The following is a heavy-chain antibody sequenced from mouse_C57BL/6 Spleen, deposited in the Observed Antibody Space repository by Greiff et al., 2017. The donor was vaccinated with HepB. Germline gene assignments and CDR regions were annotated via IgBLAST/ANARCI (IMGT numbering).Heavy chain of an antibody. J-gene: IGHJ4*01. D-gene: IGHD2-4*01. V-gene: IGHV1-55*01. CDR1: GYTFTSYW. Sequence: QVQLQQPGAELVKPGASVKMSCKASGYTFTSYWITWVKQRPGQGLEWIGDIYPGSGSTNYNEKFKSKATLTVDTTSSTAYMQLSSLTAGDSAVYYCAGYDCDYAMDYWGQGTSVTVSS. CDR3: AGYDCDYAMDY. CDR2: IYPGSGST.